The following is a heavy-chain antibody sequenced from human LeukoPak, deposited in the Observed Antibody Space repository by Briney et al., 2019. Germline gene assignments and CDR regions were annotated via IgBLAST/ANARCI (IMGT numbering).Heavy chain of an antibody. J-gene: IGHJ3*02. Sequence: SETLSLTCTVSSGSISSSSYYWGWIRQPPGKVLEWIGSIYYSGSTYYNPSLKSRVTISVDTSKNQFSLKLSSVTAADTAVYYCARQSGSGPYPHAFDIWGQGTMVTVSS. CDR1: SGSISSSSYY. CDR3: ARQSGSGPYPHAFDI. CDR2: IYYSGST. D-gene: IGHD6-19*01. V-gene: IGHV4-39*07.